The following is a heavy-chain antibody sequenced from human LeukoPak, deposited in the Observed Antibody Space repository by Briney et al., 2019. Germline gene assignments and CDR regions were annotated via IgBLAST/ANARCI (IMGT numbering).Heavy chain of an antibody. D-gene: IGHD4-17*01. J-gene: IGHJ3*02. Sequence: GGSLRLSCAASGFTFSSYRMNWVRQAPGKGLEWVSSISSSSSYIYYADSVKGRFTISRDNAKHSLYLQMNSLRAEDTAVYCCARDSTDDYGDYVAFDIWGQGTMVTVSS. CDR1: GFTFSSYR. CDR3: ARDSTDDYGDYVAFDI. V-gene: IGHV3-21*01. CDR2: ISSSSSYI.